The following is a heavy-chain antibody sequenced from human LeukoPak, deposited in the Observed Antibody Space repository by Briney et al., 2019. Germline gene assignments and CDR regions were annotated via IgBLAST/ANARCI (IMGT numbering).Heavy chain of an antibody. CDR3: AREQSVADFDY. J-gene: IGHJ4*02. Sequence: GGSLRLSCAASGFTFSSYSMNWVRQAPGKGLEWVSYISSSSSTIYYADSVKGRFTISRDNAKNSLYLQMNSLRAEDTAVYYCAREQSVADFDYWGQGTLVTVSS. D-gene: IGHD6-19*01. CDR1: GFTFSSYS. CDR2: ISSSSSTI. V-gene: IGHV3-48*01.